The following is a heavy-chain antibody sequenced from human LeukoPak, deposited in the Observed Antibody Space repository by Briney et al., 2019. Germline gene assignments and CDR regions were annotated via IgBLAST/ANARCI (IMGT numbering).Heavy chain of an antibody. J-gene: IGHJ4*02. Sequence: PGRSLRLSCAASGFTFSSYGMHWVRQAPGKGLEWVAVIWYNGSNKYYADSVKGRFTISRDNSKNTLYLQMNSLRAEDTAVYYCARDTPSGSPFDYWGQGTLVTVSS. CDR2: IWYNGSNK. D-gene: IGHD1-26*01. V-gene: IGHV3-33*01. CDR1: GFTFSSYG. CDR3: ARDTPSGSPFDY.